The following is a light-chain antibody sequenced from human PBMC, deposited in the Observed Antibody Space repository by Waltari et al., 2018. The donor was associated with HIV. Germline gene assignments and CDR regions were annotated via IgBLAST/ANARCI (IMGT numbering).Light chain of an antibody. CDR3: AAWDVSLSGHLI. CDR1: SSNIGSNY. CDR2: RNN. Sequence: QSVLTQPPSMSGTPGQTVTLSCSGGSSNIGSNYVFLYQHLPGAAPKPLIYRNNQRPSGVPDRFSGSKSGTSASLAISGLRSEDEAEYYCAAWDVSLSGHLIFGGGTKLTV. J-gene: IGLJ2*01. V-gene: IGLV1-47*01.